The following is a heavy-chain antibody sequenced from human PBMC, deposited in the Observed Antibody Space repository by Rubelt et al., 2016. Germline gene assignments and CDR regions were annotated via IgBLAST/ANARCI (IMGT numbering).Heavy chain of an antibody. Sequence: QVTLKESGPVLVKPTETLTLTCTVSGFSLSNARMGVSWIRQPPGKALEWLAHIFSNDEKSYSTSLKSRLTISKDTSKNQVVLTMNNMDPVDTATYYCARTGVVPAAINYYYYYGMDVWGQGTTVTVSS. V-gene: IGHV2-26*01. J-gene: IGHJ6*02. CDR3: ARTGVVPAAINYYYYYGMDV. CDR2: IFSNDEK. CDR1: GFSLSNARMG. D-gene: IGHD2-2*01.